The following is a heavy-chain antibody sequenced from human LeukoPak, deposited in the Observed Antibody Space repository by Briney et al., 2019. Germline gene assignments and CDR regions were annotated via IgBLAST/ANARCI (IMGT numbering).Heavy chain of an antibody. D-gene: IGHD1-7*01. V-gene: IGHV1-2*02. Sequence: ASVKVSCKASGYTFTGYYMHWVRQAPGQGLEWMGWINPNSGGTNYAQKFQGRVTMTRDTSISTAYMELSRLRSDDTAVYYCARGQLELSGLLWTRWFEPWGQGTLVTVSS. CDR1: GYTFTGYY. CDR2: INPNSGGT. CDR3: ARGQLELSGLLWTRWFEP. J-gene: IGHJ5*02.